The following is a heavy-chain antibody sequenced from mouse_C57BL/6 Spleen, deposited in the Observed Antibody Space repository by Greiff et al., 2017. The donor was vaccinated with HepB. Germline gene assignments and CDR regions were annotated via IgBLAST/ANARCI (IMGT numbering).Heavy chain of an antibody. CDR1: GYAFSSYW. J-gene: IGHJ4*01. Sequence: QVQLKQSGAELVKPGASVKISCKASGYAFSSYWMNWVKQRPGKGLEWIGQIYPGDGDTNYNGKFKGKATLTADKSSSTAYMQLSSLTSEDSAVYFCVDGSDCAMDYWGQGTSVTVSS. V-gene: IGHV1-80*01. CDR3: VDGSDCAMDY. CDR2: IYPGDGDT.